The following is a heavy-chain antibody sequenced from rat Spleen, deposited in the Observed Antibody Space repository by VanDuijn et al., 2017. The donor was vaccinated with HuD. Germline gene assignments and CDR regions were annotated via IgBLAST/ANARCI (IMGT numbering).Heavy chain of an antibody. CDR2: ISYDGSST. CDR3: TTENYWFAY. V-gene: IGHV5-20*01. D-gene: IGHD1-10*01. Sequence: EVQLVESDGGLVQPGRSLKLSCVASGFTFSDYYMAWVRQAPTKGLEWVATISYDGSSTYYRDSAKGRFTISKDNTKSTLYLQMNSLRSEDTATYYCTTENYWFAYWGQGTLVTVSS. CDR1: GFTFSDYY. J-gene: IGHJ3*01.